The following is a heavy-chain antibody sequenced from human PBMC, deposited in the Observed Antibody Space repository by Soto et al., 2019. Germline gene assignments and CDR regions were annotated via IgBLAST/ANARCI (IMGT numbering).Heavy chain of an antibody. CDR1: GYTFTSYD. D-gene: IGHD3-9*01. Sequence: QVQLVQSGAEVKKPGASVKVSCKASGYTFTSYDINWVRQATGQGLEWMGWMNPNSGNTGYAQKVPGRVTMTRNTSICKSYMELSSLRSEDTAVYYCSSKSTYFRDYWGQGTLVTVSS. CDR3: SSKSTYFRDY. J-gene: IGHJ4*02. CDR2: MNPNSGNT. V-gene: IGHV1-8*01.